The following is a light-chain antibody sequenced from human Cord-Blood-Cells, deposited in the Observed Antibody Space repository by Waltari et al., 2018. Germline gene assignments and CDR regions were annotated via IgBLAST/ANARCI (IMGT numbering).Light chain of an antibody. Sequence: SSVLTQPPSVPVPPGKTARLTCGGNTIGSKSLHSYQQKPGQAPVLVVYDDSDRPSGIPERFSGSNSGNTATLTISRVEAGDEADYYCQVWDSSSDHYVFGTGTKVTVL. V-gene: IGLV3-21*03. CDR1: TIGSKS. J-gene: IGLJ1*01. CDR3: QVWDSSSDHYV. CDR2: DDS.